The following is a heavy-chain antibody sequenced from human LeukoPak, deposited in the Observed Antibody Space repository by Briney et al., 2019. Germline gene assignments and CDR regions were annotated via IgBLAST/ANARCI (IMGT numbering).Heavy chain of an antibody. Sequence: PGGSLRLSCAGSGFTFSSYAMSWVRQAPGKGLEWVANIKQDGSEKYYVDSVKGRFTISRDNAKNSLYLQMNSLRAEDTAVYYCAKYGDYDYYYYMDVWGKGTTVTVSS. CDR1: GFTFSSYA. D-gene: IGHD4-17*01. J-gene: IGHJ6*03. CDR2: IKQDGSEK. CDR3: AKYGDYDYYYYMDV. V-gene: IGHV3-7*03.